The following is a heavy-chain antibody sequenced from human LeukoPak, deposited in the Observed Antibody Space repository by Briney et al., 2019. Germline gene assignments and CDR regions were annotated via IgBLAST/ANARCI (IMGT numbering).Heavy chain of an antibody. J-gene: IGHJ4*02. Sequence: ASVKVSCKASGYTFPNYHIHWVRQAPGQGLEWLGIINPNGGSASYAQRFQGRVTMTRDTSTTTVYMELTSLRSEDTAVYYCARDYYYDSSGYYTYYFDYWSQGTQVTVSS. CDR3: ARDYYYDSSGYYTYYFDY. D-gene: IGHD3-22*01. V-gene: IGHV1-46*01. CDR2: INPNGGSA. CDR1: GYTFPNYH.